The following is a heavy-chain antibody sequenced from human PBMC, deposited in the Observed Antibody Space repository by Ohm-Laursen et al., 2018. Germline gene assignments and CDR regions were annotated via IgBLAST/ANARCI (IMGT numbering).Heavy chain of an antibody. V-gene: IGHV1-46*01. Sequence: ASVKVSCKASGYTFTSYYMHWVRQAPGQGLEWMGIINPSGGSTSYAQKFQGRVTMTRDTSTSTVYMELSNLRSEDTAVYYCARDRDSSGYRYYFDYWGQGTLVTVSS. CDR1: GYTFTSYY. CDR3: ARDRDSSGYRYYFDY. J-gene: IGHJ4*02. D-gene: IGHD3-22*01. CDR2: INPSGGST.